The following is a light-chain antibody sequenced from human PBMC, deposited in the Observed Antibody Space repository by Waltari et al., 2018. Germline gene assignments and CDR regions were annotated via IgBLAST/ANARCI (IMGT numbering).Light chain of an antibody. CDR1: SSDVGGYNY. CDR2: DVN. CDR3: CSYAGTYTSYMF. J-gene: IGLJ2*01. V-gene: IGLV2-11*01. Sequence: QSALTQPRSVSGSPGQSVTISCTGTSSDVGGYNYVSCYQQHPYKAPKLMIYDVNKRPSGGPDRFSGSKSGNTASLTISGLQAEDEADYYCCSYAGTYTSYMFFGGGTKLTVL.